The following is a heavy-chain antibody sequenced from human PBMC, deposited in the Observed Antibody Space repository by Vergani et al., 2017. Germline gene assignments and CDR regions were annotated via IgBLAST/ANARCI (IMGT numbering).Heavy chain of an antibody. Sequence: QLQLQESGPGLVKPSETLSLTCTVSGGSISSSSYYWGWIRQPPGKGLEWIGSIYYSGSTYYNPSLKSRVTISVDTSKNPFALKLSSVTAADTAVYYCASYSGYDYGADYWGQGTLVTVSS. J-gene: IGHJ4*02. V-gene: IGHV4-39*01. CDR1: GGSISSSSYY. CDR2: IYYSGST. D-gene: IGHD5-12*01. CDR3: ASYSGYDYGADY.